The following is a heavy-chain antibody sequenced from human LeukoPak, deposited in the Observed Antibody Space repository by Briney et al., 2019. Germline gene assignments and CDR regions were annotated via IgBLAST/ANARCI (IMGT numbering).Heavy chain of an antibody. V-gene: IGHV3-20*04. CDR3: ARGEGSYNYFDY. D-gene: IGHD1-26*01. CDR1: GFTFDDYG. Sequence: GGSLRLSCAASGFTFDDYGMSWVRQAPGKGLEWVSGINWNGGSTGYADSVKGRFTISRDNSKNTLYLQMNSLRAEDTAVYYCARGEGSYNYFDYWGQGTLVTVSS. CDR2: INWNGGST. J-gene: IGHJ4*02.